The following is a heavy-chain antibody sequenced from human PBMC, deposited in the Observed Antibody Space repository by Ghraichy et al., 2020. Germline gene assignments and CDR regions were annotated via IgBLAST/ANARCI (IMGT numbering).Heavy chain of an antibody. V-gene: IGHV3-74*01. D-gene: IGHD1-26*01. J-gene: IGHJ6*04. CDR3: ARAGGSGSYPPPYYYYGMDV. CDR1: GFTFSSYW. Sequence: LSLTCAASGFTFSSYWMHWVRQAPGKGLVWVSRINSDGSSTSYADSVKGRFTISRDNAKNTLYLQMNSLRAEDTAVYYCARAGGSGSYPPPYYYYGMDVWGKGTTVTVSS. CDR2: INSDGSST.